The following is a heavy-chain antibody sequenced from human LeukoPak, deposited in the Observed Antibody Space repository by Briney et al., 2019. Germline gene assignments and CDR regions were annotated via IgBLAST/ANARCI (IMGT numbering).Heavy chain of an antibody. CDR1: GGTFSSSA. CDR3: ARTPLRPAATTPRQLDY. D-gene: IGHD5-12*01. Sequence: ASVKVSCKASGGTFSSSAISWVRQAPGQGLEWMGGIIPIFSTADYAQKFQGRVTITADESTSTAYMELSGLRSEDTAVFYCARTPLRPAATTPRQLDYWGQRTLVTVSS. V-gene: IGHV1-69*13. J-gene: IGHJ4*02. CDR2: IIPIFSTA.